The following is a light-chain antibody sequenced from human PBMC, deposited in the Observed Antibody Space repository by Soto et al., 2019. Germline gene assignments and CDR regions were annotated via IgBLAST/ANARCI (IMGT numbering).Light chain of an antibody. CDR3: QQYNNWPPQT. CDR2: GAS. J-gene: IGKJ4*01. Sequence: EIVMTQSPATLSVSPGERATLSCRASQSVSSNLAWYQQKPGQAPRLLIYGASTRATGIPARFSGSGSGTEFTLISSLQSEDFAVYYCQQYNNWPPQTFGGGTKVEIK. V-gene: IGKV3-15*01. CDR1: QSVSSN.